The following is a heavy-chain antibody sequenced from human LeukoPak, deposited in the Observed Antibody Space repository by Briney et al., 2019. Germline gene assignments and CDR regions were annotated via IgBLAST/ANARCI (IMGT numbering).Heavy chain of an antibody. CDR2: IYYGSVFYSVST. D-gene: IGHD3-10*01. CDR1: DGSISSSSYY. J-gene: IGHJ3*02. CDR3: AGWFGERSDAFDI. V-gene: IGHV4-39*01. Sequence: PSETLSLTCTVSDGSISSSSYYWGWIRQPPGKGLEWIGSIYYGSVFYSVSTYYNPSLKSRVTMSGDTSKNQFSLKLSSVTAADTAVYYCAGWFGERSDAFDIWGQGTMVTVSS.